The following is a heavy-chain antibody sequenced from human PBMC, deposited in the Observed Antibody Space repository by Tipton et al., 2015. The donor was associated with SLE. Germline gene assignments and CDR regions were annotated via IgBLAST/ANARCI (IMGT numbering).Heavy chain of an antibody. Sequence: SLRLSCAASGFTFSSYSMNWVRQAPGKGLEWVSSISSSSSYIYYAGSVKGRFTISRDNAKNSLYLQMNSLKAEDTAVYYSARDAGYSGYAQWGQGTLVTVAS. D-gene: IGHD5-12*01. J-gene: IGHJ4*02. CDR1: GFTFSSYS. CDR3: ARDAGYSGYAQ. CDR2: ISSSSSYI. V-gene: IGHV3-21*01.